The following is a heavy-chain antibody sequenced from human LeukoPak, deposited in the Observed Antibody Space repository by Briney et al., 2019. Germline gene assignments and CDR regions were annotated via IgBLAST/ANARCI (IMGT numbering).Heavy chain of an antibody. J-gene: IGHJ4*02. CDR2: IKQDGSEK. CDR3: AREGYGGYDLPEY. D-gene: IGHD5-12*01. V-gene: IGHV3-7*01. Sequence: PGGSLRLSCAASGFTFSTYWMSWVRQAPGKGLEWVANIKQDGSEKYYVDSVKGRFTIPRDNAKNSLYLQMNSLRAEDAAVYYCAREGYGGYDLPEYWGQGTLVTVSS. CDR1: GFTFSTYW.